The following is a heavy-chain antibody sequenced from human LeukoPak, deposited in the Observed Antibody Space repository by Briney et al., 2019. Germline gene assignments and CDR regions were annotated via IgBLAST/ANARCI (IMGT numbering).Heavy chain of an antibody. CDR1: GYSINSGYF. V-gene: IGHV4-38-2*01. CDR3: ARHGANYYYFDY. J-gene: IGHJ4*02. D-gene: IGHD4/OR15-4a*01. Sequence: PSETLSLTCAVSGYSINSGYFWAWIRQTPGKGLEWIGSIYHSGDTYSNPSLKSRVTISVDTSKNQFSLNLNSVTAADTALYYCARHGANYYYFDYWGQGTLSPSPQ. CDR2: IYHSGDT.